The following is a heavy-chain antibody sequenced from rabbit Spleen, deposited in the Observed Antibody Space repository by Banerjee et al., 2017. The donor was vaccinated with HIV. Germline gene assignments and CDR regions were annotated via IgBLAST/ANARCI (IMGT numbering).Heavy chain of an antibody. CDR1: GFSFSSGYY. CDR2: IGTGSGTT. D-gene: IGHD1-1*01. Sequence: QQLVESGRGLVQPGASLTLTCKASGFSFSSGYYMSWVRQAPGKGLEWIGCIGTGSGTTYYASWAKGRFTISKTSSTTVTLQMTSLTAADTATYFCARDLDGVIGWNFGWWGPGTLVTVS. J-gene: IGHJ4*01. CDR3: ARDLDGVIGWNFGW. V-gene: IGHV1S40*01.